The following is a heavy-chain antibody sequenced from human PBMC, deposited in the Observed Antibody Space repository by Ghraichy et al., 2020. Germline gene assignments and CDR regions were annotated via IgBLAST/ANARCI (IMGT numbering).Heavy chain of an antibody. J-gene: IGHJ6*02. D-gene: IGHD1-26*01. Sequence: GGSLRLSCSASGFTVSSYAMGWVRQAPGKGLEWVSSISDNGKSTFHAHSVKGRFTISRDTSKNTLYLQMSSLRAEDTAVYLWAREVGHHYDMDVRGQGPTVTVSS. V-gene: IGHV3-23*01. CDR3: AREVGHHYDMDV. CDR2: ISDNGKST. CDR1: GFTVSSYA.